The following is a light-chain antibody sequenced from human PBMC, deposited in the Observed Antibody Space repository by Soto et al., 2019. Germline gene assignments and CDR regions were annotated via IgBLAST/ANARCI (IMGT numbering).Light chain of an antibody. CDR2: GAS. V-gene: IGKV3-15*01. Sequence: EIVMTQSPATLSVSPGESATLSCRASQSVGSNLAWYQQKPDQAPRLLIYGASTRATGIPARFSGSGSGTEFTLTISSLQSEDFAVYYCQQYNNWPPEYTFGQGTKLEIK. CDR3: QQYNNWPPEYT. J-gene: IGKJ2*01. CDR1: QSVGSN.